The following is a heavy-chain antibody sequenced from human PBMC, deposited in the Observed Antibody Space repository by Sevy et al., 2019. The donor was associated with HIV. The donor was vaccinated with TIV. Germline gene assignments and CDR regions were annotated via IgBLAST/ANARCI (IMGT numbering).Heavy chain of an antibody. J-gene: IGHJ5*02. V-gene: IGHV5-51*01. CDR1: GYSVTSYW. Sequence: GESLKISCKGSGYSVTSYWIGWVRQMPGKGLEWMGMIYPGDSDTRYSPSFQGQVTISSDKSISTAYLQWSSLKASDTAMYYCARPQGRITMMEGWFDPWGQGTLVTVSS. CDR2: IYPGDSDT. D-gene: IGHD3-22*01. CDR3: ARPQGRITMMEGWFDP.